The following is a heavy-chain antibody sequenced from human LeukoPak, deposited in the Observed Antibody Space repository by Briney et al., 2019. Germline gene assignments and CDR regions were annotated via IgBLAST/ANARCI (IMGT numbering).Heavy chain of an antibody. CDR1: GYSLSSGYY. V-gene: IGHV4-38-2*01. CDR2: IYQGGNT. D-gene: IGHD5-18*01. J-gene: IGHJ3*02. CDR3: ARHTGYSYGLRGNAFDI. Sequence: PSETLSLTCAVSGYSLSSGYYWGWIRQPPGEGLEWIGSIYQGGNTYYNPSLRSRVSIPIDTSKNQFSLRLSSVTAADTAVYFCARHTGYSYGLRGNAFDIWGQGTMVTVSS.